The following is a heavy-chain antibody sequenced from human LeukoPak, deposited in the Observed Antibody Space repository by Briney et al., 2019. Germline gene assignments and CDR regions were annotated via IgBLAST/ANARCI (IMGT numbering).Heavy chain of an antibody. CDR3: AKIGSSHDFDY. V-gene: IGHV1-2*06. CDR1: GYTFTGYY. Sequence: HGASVKVSCKASGYTFTGYYMHWVRQAPGQGLEWMGRINPNSGATDYAQKFQGRVTMTRDTSISTAYMELSSLKSDDTAVYYCAKIGSSHDFDYWGQGTLITVSS. J-gene: IGHJ4*02. D-gene: IGHD1-26*01. CDR2: INPNSGAT.